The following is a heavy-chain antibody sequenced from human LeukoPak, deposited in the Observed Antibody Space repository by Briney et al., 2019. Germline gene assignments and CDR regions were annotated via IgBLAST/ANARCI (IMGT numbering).Heavy chain of an antibody. CDR2: ISYDGSNK. CDR3: AKDLLGRSSGWYDY. D-gene: IGHD6-19*01. Sequence: PGRSLRLSCAASGFTFSSYAMHWVRQAPGKGLEWVAVISYDGSNKYYADSVKGRFTISRDNSKNTLYLQMNSLRAEDTAVYYCAKDLLGRSSGWYDYWGQGTLVTVSS. V-gene: IGHV3-30-3*01. J-gene: IGHJ4*02. CDR1: GFTFSSYA.